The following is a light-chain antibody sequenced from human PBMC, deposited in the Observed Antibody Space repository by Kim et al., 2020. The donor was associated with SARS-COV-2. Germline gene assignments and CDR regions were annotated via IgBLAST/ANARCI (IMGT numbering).Light chain of an antibody. CDR2: AAS. CDR3: QQYDSYPRT. V-gene: IGKV1D-16*01. CDR1: RAISSW. J-gene: IGKJ1*01. Sequence: DIQMTQSPSSLFASVGDSVTITCRASRAISSWLAWYQQKPGKAPKSLIYAASSLQTGVPSRFSGSGSGTDFTLTISGLQPEDVATYYCQQYDSYPRTFGQGTKVEIK.